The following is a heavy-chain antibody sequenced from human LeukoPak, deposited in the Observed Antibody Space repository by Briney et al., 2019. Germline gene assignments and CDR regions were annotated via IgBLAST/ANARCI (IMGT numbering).Heavy chain of an antibody. CDR3: ASPNWGPRFRYFDL. D-gene: IGHD7-27*01. J-gene: IGHJ2*01. V-gene: IGHV4-59*01. Sequence: PSETLSLTCTVSGGSISSYYWSWIRQPPGKGLEWIGYIYYSGSTNYNPSLKSRVTISVDTSKNQFSLKLSSVTAADTAVYYCASPNWGPRFRYFDLWGRGTLVTVSS. CDR2: IYYSGST. CDR1: GGSISSYY.